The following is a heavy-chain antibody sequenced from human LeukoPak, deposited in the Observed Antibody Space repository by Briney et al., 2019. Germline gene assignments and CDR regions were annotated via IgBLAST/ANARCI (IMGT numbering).Heavy chain of an antibody. D-gene: IGHD5-12*01. CDR3: ARKLGYAMRLGRYTHFDY. Sequence: KASETLSLTCTFSGNSISDFYWSWIRQPAGKGLEWIGRIYSSGNTDFNPSLKSRVSMSVDTSKNSFSLKLGSVTAADTAVYYCARKLGYAMRLGRYTHFDYWGQGTLVTVSS. CDR2: IYSSGNT. J-gene: IGHJ4*02. CDR1: GNSISDFY. V-gene: IGHV4-4*07.